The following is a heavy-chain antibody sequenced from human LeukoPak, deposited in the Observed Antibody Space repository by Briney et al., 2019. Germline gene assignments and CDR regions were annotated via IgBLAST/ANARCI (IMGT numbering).Heavy chain of an antibody. CDR1: GGSISSSSYY. CDR2: IYYSGST. J-gene: IGHJ4*02. Sequence: PSETLSLTCTVSGGSISSSSYYWGWIRQPPGKGLEWIGSIYYSGSTYYNPSLKSRVTISVDTSKNQFSLKLTYVVAADTAVYYCALGGTYGGEGFDYWGQGTLVTASS. V-gene: IGHV4-39*07. CDR3: ALGGTYGGEGFDY. D-gene: IGHD3-10*01.